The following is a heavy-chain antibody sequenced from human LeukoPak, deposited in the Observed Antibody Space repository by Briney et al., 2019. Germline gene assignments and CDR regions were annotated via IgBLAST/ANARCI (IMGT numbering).Heavy chain of an antibody. J-gene: IGHJ5*02. Sequence: ASVKVSCKASGYTFTSYAMHWVRQAPGQRLEWMGWINAGNGNTKYSQKFQGRVTITRDTSASTAYMELSSLGSEDTAVYYCARDLIPLGFDPWGQGTLVTVSS. CDR2: INAGNGNT. D-gene: IGHD3-16*01. CDR1: GYTFTSYA. V-gene: IGHV1-3*01. CDR3: ARDLIPLGFDP.